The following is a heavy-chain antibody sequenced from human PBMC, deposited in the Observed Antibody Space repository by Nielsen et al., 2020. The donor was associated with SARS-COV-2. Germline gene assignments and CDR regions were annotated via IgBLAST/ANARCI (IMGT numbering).Heavy chain of an antibody. V-gene: IGHV4-34*01. CDR1: GGSFSGYY. CDR2: INHSGST. J-gene: IGHJ6*02. CDR3: ARGLVSSNYYYYYGMDV. D-gene: IGHD2-2*01. Sequence: SETLSLTCAVYGGSFSGYYWSWIRQPPGKGLEWIGEINHSGSTNYNPSLKSRVPISVDTSKNQFSLKLSSVTAADTAVYYCARGLVSSNYYYYYGMDVWGQGTTVTVSS.